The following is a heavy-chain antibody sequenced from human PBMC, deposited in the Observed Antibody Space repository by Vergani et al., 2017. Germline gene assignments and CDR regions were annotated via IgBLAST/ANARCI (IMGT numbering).Heavy chain of an antibody. D-gene: IGHD3-22*01. CDR1: GGSVSSGSYY. J-gene: IGHJ4*02. Sequence: QVQLQESGPGLVKPSETLSLTCTVSGGSVSSGSYYWSWIRQPPGKGLEWIGYIYYIGSTNYNPSLKSRVTISVDTSKNQFSLKLSSVTAADTAVYYCARDSGDYYDSSGGIFDYWGQGTLVTVSS. CDR2: IYYIGST. CDR3: ARDSGDYYDSSGGIFDY. V-gene: IGHV4-61*01.